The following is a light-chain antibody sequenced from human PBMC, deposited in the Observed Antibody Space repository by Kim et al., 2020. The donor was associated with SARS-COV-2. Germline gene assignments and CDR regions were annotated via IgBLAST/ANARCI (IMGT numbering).Light chain of an antibody. CDR2: GAS. J-gene: IGKJ3*01. CDR3: QQFGSSTFT. Sequence: EIVLTQSPGTLSLSPGERATLSCRASQTFSSSYLAWYQQKPGQPPRLLIYGASSRATGIPDRFSGSGSGTDFTLTISRLEPEDFAVYYCQQFGSSTFTFGPGTKVDIK. V-gene: IGKV3-20*01. CDR1: QTFSSSY.